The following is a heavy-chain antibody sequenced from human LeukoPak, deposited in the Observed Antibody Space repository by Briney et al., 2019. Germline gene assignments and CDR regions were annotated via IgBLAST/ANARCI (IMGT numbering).Heavy chain of an antibody. V-gene: IGHV4-34*01. D-gene: IGHD6-19*01. Sequence: SETLSLTCAVYGGSFSGYYWTWIRQPPGRGLEWIGEINHSGSTNYNPSLKSRVTISVDTSKNQFPLKLSSVTAADTAVYYCARGKGSGWTFDYWGQGTLVTVSS. CDR3: ARGKGSGWTFDY. CDR2: INHSGST. CDR1: GGSFSGYY. J-gene: IGHJ4*02.